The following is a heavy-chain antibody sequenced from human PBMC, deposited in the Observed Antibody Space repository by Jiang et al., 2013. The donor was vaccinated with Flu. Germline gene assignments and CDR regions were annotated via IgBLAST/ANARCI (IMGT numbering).Heavy chain of an antibody. Sequence: VQLLESGGGVVQPGGSLRLSCAASGFTFSNYGMHWVRQAPGKGLEWVAFIRYDGSNKYYADSVKGRFTISRDNSKNTLYLQMNSLRAEDTAVFYCASGGYSYGYPTGFDYWGQGTLVTVSS. V-gene: IGHV3-30*02. CDR3: ASGGYSYGYPTGFDY. CDR1: GFTFSNYG. CDR2: IRYDGSNK. J-gene: IGHJ4*02. D-gene: IGHD5-18*01.